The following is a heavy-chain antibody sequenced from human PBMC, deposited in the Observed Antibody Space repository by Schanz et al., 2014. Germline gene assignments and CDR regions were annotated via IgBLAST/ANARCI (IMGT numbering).Heavy chain of an antibody. D-gene: IGHD1-26*01. CDR3: AGDWASGRYYSDY. Sequence: DVQLVESGGGLVQPGGSLTLSCAASGFTFSSYLMSWVRQAPGKGLEGVSGIGGSGGSTDYADSVKGRFTISRDNTNDLLYLKMNSLRTEATAVYYCAGDWASGRYYSDYWGQGTLVTVSS. CDR1: GFTFSSYL. V-gene: IGHV3-23*04. J-gene: IGHJ4*02. CDR2: IGGSGGST.